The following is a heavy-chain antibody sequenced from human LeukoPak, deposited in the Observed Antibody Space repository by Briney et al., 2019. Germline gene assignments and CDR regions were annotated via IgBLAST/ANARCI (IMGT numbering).Heavy chain of an antibody. CDR1: GYTFTSYD. D-gene: IGHD4-23*01. CDR3: ARDHGGSSGWFDP. V-gene: IGHV1-8*01. CDR2: MSPNSDNT. J-gene: IGHJ5*02. Sequence: GASVKVSCTASGYTFTSYDINWVRQATGQGLEWMGWMSPNSDNTGYAQKFQGRVTFTRDTSISTAYMELRSLTSEDTAVYYCARDHGGSSGWFDPWGQGTLVTVSS.